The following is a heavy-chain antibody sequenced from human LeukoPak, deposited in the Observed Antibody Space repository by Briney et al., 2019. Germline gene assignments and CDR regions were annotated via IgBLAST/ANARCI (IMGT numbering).Heavy chain of an antibody. Sequence: PGGSLRLSCAASRFTLSTYWMSWVRQAPGKGLEWVAHIKQDGSQEYYVDSVKGRFTISRDSAKNSLYLQMNSLRAEDTAVYYCASGTRHLSLDYWGQGTLVTVSS. D-gene: IGHD6-13*01. CDR1: RFTLSTYW. V-gene: IGHV3-7*03. CDR3: ASGTRHLSLDY. CDR2: IKQDGSQE. J-gene: IGHJ4*02.